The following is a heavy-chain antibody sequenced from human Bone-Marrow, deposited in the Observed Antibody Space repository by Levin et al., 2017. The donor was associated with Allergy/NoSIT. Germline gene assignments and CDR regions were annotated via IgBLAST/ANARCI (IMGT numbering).Heavy chain of an antibody. CDR2: INHSGST. J-gene: IGHJ5*02. Sequence: GSFSGYYWSWIRQPPGKGLEWIGEINHSGSTNYNPSLKSRVTISIDTSKNQFSLKLSSVTAADTAVYYCARESDGFSWGQGTLVTVSS. D-gene: IGHD5-24*01. CDR1: GSFSGYY. CDR3: ARESDGFS. V-gene: IGHV4-34*01.